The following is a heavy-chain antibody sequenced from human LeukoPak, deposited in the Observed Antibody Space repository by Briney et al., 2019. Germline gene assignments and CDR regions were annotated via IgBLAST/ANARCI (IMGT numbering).Heavy chain of an antibody. CDR2: IYYSGST. CDR3: ARGDDILTGYDY. J-gene: IGHJ4*02. CDR1: GGSISSYY. D-gene: IGHD3-9*01. Sequence: SETLSLTCTVSGGSISSYYWSWIRQPPGKGLEWIGYIYYSGSTNYNPSLKSRVTISVDTSKNQFSLKLSSVTAADTAVYYCARGDDILTGYDYWGQGALVTVSS. V-gene: IGHV4-59*01.